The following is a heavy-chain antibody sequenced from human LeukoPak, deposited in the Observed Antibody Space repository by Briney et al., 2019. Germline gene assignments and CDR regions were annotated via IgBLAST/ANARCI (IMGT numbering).Heavy chain of an antibody. Sequence: PSETLSLTCAVYGGSFSGYYWSWIRQPPGKGLEWIGEINHRGSTNYNPSLKSRVTISVDTSKNQFSLKLSSVTAADTAVYYCARHRTYYYDSSGYYYFDYWGQGTLVTVSS. V-gene: IGHV4-34*01. J-gene: IGHJ4*02. CDR1: GGSFSGYY. CDR3: ARHRTYYYDSSGYYYFDY. CDR2: INHRGST. D-gene: IGHD3-22*01.